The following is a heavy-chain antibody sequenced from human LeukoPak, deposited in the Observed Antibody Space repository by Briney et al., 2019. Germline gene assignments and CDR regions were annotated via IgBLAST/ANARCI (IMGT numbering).Heavy chain of an antibody. CDR2: INPNSGGT. CDR3: ARVRTGGRDFDY. CDR1: GYTSTGYY. D-gene: IGHD3/OR15-3a*01. J-gene: IGHJ4*02. V-gene: IGHV1-2*02. Sequence: ASVKVSCKASGYTSTGYYMHWVRQAPGQGLEWMGWINPNSGGTNYAQKFQGRVTMTRDTSISTAYMELSRLRSDDTAVYYCARVRTGGRDFDYWGQGTLVTVSS.